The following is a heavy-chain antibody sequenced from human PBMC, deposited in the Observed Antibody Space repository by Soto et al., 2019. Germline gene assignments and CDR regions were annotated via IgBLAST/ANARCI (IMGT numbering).Heavy chain of an antibody. Sequence: EVQLVESGGGLVQPGGSLRLSCAASGFTFSSYSMNWVRQAPGKGLEWVSYISSSSSTIYYADSVKGRFTISRDNAKNSLYLQINSMRDEDTAVYYCAREGGSLNWFDPWGQGTLVTVSS. CDR1: GFTFSSYS. J-gene: IGHJ5*02. CDR3: AREGGSLNWFDP. D-gene: IGHD1-26*01. CDR2: ISSSSSTI. V-gene: IGHV3-48*02.